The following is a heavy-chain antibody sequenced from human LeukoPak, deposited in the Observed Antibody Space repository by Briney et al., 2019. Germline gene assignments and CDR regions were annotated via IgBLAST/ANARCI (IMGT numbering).Heavy chain of an antibody. V-gene: IGHV3-48*02. CDR3: ARDPHIAAAGTIFDY. CDR2: ISSSSSTI. Sequence: GGSLRLSCAVSGFTFSSCSMNWVRQAPGKGLEWVSYISSSSSTIYYADSVKGRFTISRDNAKNSLYLQMNSLRDEDSAVYYCARDPHIAAAGTIFDYWGQGTLVTASS. CDR1: GFTFSSCS. J-gene: IGHJ4*02. D-gene: IGHD6-13*01.